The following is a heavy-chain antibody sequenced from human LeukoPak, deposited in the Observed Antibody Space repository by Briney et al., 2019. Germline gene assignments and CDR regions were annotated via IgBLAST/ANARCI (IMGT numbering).Heavy chain of an antibody. V-gene: IGHV1-18*04. J-gene: IGHJ6*04. Sequence: ASVKVSCKASGYTFTSYGISWVRQAPGQGLEWMGWISAYNGNTNYAQKLLGRVTMTTDTSTSTAYMELRSLRSDDTAVYYCARDFPRSGSYYSGMDVWGKGTTVTVSS. CDR1: GYTFTSYG. CDR3: ARDFPRSGSYYSGMDV. CDR2: ISAYNGNT. D-gene: IGHD3-10*01.